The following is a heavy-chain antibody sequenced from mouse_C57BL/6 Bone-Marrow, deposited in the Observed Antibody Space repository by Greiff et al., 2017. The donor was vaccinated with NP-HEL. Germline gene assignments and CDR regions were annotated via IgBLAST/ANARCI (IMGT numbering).Heavy chain of an antibody. V-gene: IGHV14-4*01. Sequence: EVQLQQSGAELVRPGASVKLSCTASGFNIKDDYMHWVKQRPEQGLEWIGWIDPENGDTEYASKFQGKATITADTSSTTAYLQLSSLTSEDTAVYYCTTPDTWFAYWGQGTLVTVSA. J-gene: IGHJ3*01. CDR3: TTPDTWFAY. CDR1: GFNIKDDY. CDR2: IDPENGDT.